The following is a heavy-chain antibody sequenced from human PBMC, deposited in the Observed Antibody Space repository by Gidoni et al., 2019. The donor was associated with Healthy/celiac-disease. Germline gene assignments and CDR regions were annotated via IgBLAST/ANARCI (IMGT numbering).Heavy chain of an antibody. Sequence: EVQLVESGGGLVKPGGSLRLSCAASGFTFSSYSMNWVRQAPGKGLEWVSSISSSSSYIYYADSVKGRFTISRDNAKNSLYLQMNSLRAEDTAVYYCARDTIEWELLKYYFDYWGQGTLVTVSS. D-gene: IGHD1-26*01. CDR2: ISSSSSYI. CDR1: GFTFSSYS. V-gene: IGHV3-21*01. CDR3: ARDTIEWELLKYYFDY. J-gene: IGHJ4*02.